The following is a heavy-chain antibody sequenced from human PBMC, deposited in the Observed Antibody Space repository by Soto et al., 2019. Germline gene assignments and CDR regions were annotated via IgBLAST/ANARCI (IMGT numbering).Heavy chain of an antibody. CDR2: IVVGNGNT. J-gene: IGHJ3*02. V-gene: IGHV1-58*01. CDR3: AATTHYVFWSGYFTGVAIAI. Sequence: SEKVSCKASRFTVRDSAVLCVGQARGQPLEWIGYIVVGNGNTNFAQRFQERVTLTSDKSRGTAYMELRSLRSEYTAVYYCAATTHYVFWSGYFTGVAIAICIQGTKVTVSS. CDR1: RFTVRDSA. D-gene: IGHD3-3*01.